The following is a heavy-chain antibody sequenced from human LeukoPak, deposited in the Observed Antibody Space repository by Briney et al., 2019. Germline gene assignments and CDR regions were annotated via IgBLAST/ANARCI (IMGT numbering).Heavy chain of an antibody. D-gene: IGHD2-2*02. V-gene: IGHV4-34*01. CDR3: AIRYCSSASCYMYY. CDR2: INHSGRT. J-gene: IGHJ4*02. Sequence: PSETLSLTCAVYGGSFSDYYWSWIRQPPGKGLEWIGEINHSGRTNYNPSLKSRVAISVDTSKKQFSLKLSSVTAADTAVYFCAIRYCSSASCYMYYWGQGTLVTVSS. CDR1: GGSFSDYY.